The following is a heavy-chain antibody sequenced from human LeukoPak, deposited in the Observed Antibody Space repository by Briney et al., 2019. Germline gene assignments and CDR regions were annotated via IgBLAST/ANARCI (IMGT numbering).Heavy chain of an antibody. V-gene: IGHV3-23*01. CDR1: GFTFSSYA. J-gene: IGHJ4*02. Sequence: PGGSLRLSCAASGFTFSSYAMSWVRQAAGKGLEWVSVISGNSISTYYADSVKGRFTISRDNSKNTLYLQMNSLRAEDTAVYYCAKESPHYDYWGQGTLVTVSS. CDR2: ISGNSIST. CDR3: AKESPHYDY.